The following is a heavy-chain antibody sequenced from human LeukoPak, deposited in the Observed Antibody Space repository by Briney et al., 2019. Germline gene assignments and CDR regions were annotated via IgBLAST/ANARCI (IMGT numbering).Heavy chain of an antibody. V-gene: IGHV1-2*02. CDR2: INPNSGGT. Sequence: ASVKVSCKASGYTFTGYYMHWVRQAPGQGLEWMGWINPNSGGTNYAQKFQGRVTMTRDTSISTAYMELSRLRSDDTAVYYCASLSGYSYGYKTDYWGQGTLVTVSS. D-gene: IGHD5-18*01. CDR3: ASLSGYSYGYKTDY. J-gene: IGHJ4*02. CDR1: GYTFTGYY.